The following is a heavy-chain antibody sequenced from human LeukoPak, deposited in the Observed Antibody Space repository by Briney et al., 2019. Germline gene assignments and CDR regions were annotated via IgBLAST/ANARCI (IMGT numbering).Heavy chain of an antibody. CDR1: GFTFSSYS. Sequence: GGSLRLSCAASGFTFSSYSMNWVRQAPGKGLEWVSSISSSSSNIYCADSVKGRFTISRDNAKNSLYLQMNSLGVEDTAVYYCARCTTGRTFGSLREIKRSREIDYWGQGTLVTVSS. V-gene: IGHV3-21*01. CDR2: ISSSSSNI. D-gene: IGHD1-1*01. CDR3: ARCTTGRTFGSLREIKRSREIDY. J-gene: IGHJ4*02.